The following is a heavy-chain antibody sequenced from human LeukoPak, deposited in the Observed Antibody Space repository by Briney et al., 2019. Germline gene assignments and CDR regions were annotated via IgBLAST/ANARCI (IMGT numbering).Heavy chain of an antibody. CDR3: ASPRWLQLFGGGTLGAFDI. D-gene: IGHD5-24*01. CDR2: IDHSGST. J-gene: IGHJ3*02. Sequence: SETLSLTCTVSGGSISSSSYYWGWIRQPPGKGLEWTGSIDHSGSTYYNPSLKSRVTISVDTSKNQFSLKLSSVTAADTAVYYCASPRWLQLFGGGTLGAFDIWGQGTMVTVSS. CDR1: GGSISSSSYY. V-gene: IGHV4-39*07.